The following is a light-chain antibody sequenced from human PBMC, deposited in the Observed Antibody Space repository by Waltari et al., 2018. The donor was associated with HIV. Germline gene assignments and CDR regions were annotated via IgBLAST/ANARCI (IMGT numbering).Light chain of an antibody. J-gene: IGLJ2*01. CDR3: QSYDSTLSGSI. Sequence: QSVLTQPPSASGTPGQRVTISCSGSSSQIGSNYVNWYQQVPGTTPKLLIYRNNQRPSGVPDRFSGSKSGTSASLAITGLQAEDEADYYCQSYDSTLSGSIFGGGTKLAVL. CDR1: SSQIGSNY. V-gene: IGLV1-47*01. CDR2: RNN.